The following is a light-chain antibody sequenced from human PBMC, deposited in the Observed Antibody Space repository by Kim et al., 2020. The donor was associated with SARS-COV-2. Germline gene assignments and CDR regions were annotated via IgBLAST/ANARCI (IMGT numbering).Light chain of an antibody. Sequence: SPGERGTPTCRAGQSVSSNCLAWYQQKPGQAPRLLIYGASSRATGIPDRFSGSGSGTDFTLTINRLEPEDVAVYYCQQYDGSPRTFGQGTKVDIK. J-gene: IGKJ1*01. V-gene: IGKV3-20*01. CDR1: QSVSSNC. CDR3: QQYDGSPRT. CDR2: GAS.